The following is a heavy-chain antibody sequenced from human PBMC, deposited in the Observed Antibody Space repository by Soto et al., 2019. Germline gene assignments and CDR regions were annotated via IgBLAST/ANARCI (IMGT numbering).Heavy chain of an antibody. Sequence: EVQLVESGGGLVQPGGSLRLSCAASGFTFSSYSMNWVRQAPGKGLEWVSYISGSSSTIYYADSVKGRFTISRDNAKNSLCLQMNSLRAEDTAVYYCARGSGSYVYWGQGTLVTVSS. CDR1: GFTFSSYS. D-gene: IGHD3-10*01. V-gene: IGHV3-48*01. J-gene: IGHJ4*02. CDR2: ISGSSSTI. CDR3: ARGSGSYVY.